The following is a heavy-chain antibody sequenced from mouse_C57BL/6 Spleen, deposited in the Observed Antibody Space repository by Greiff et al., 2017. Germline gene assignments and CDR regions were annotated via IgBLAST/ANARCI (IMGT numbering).Heavy chain of an antibody. CDR2: ISDGGNYP. J-gene: IGHJ4*01. D-gene: IGHD2-14*01. V-gene: IGHV5-4*01. Sequence: EVQLVESGGGLVQPGGSLKLSCAASGFTFSSYAMSWVRQTPEKRLEWVATISDGGNYPYSPDTVTGRFTFTRDNAKKNRYLQMSHMKSEDTAMYYCGRGRLSYAMDDWGQGTSVTVSS. CDR1: GFTFSSYA. CDR3: GRGRLSYAMDD.